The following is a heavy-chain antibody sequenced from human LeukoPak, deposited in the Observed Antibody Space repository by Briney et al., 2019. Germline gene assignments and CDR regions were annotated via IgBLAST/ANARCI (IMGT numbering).Heavy chain of an antibody. CDR2: IDGDNGKT. Sequence: ASVKVSCKASGYIFTHYALHWVRQAPGQRLQWMGCIDGDNGKTQYSPNFQGRITITRDTSANTAYIEVSSLRSEDTAVYYCARDLGVSLSYYDSSGSYSQTHLDAFDIWGQGTMVTVSS. D-gene: IGHD3-22*01. V-gene: IGHV1-3*01. CDR1: GYIFTHYA. CDR3: ARDLGVSLSYYDSSGSYSQTHLDAFDI. J-gene: IGHJ3*02.